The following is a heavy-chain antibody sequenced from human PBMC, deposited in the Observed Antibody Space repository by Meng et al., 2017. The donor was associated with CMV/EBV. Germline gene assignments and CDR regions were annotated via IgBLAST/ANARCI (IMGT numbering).Heavy chain of an antibody. Sequence: QGELLESGGGLFKPGGSLRLSCAAFGFTFSDYYMSWIRQAPGKGLEWVSYISSSSSYTNYADSVKGRFTISRDNAKNSLYLQMNSLRAEDTAVYYCARDRTGYPFDYWGQGTLVTVSS. CDR1: GFTFSDYY. D-gene: IGHD3/OR15-3a*01. CDR2: ISSSSSYT. CDR3: ARDRTGYPFDY. V-gene: IGHV3-11*05. J-gene: IGHJ4*02.